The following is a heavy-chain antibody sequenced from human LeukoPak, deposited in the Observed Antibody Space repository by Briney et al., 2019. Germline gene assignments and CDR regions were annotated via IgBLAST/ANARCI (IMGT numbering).Heavy chain of an antibody. CDR2: ISSSSNTI. CDR3: ARDGFDFWSGYPTTVDY. Sequence: GGSLRLSCAASGFTFSSYSMNWVRQSPGKGLDWVSYISSSSNTIYYADSVKGRFTISRDNTNNSLYLQMNSLRAEDTAVYYCARDGFDFWSGYPTTVDYWGQGTLVTVSS. CDR1: GFTFSSYS. J-gene: IGHJ4*02. D-gene: IGHD3-3*01. V-gene: IGHV3-48*01.